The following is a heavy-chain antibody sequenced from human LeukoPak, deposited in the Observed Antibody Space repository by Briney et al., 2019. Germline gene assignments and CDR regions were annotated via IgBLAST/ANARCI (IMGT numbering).Heavy chain of an antibody. Sequence: SETLSLTCTVSGGSISSYSWSWIRQPPGKGLEWIGSIYYSGSTNYNPSLKSRVTISVDTSKNQFSLKLSSVTAADTAVYYCAGYDIAVAPSRFGPWGQGTLVTVSS. V-gene: IGHV4-59*01. D-gene: IGHD6-19*01. CDR2: IYYSGST. J-gene: IGHJ5*02. CDR3: AGYDIAVAPSRFGP. CDR1: GGSISSYS.